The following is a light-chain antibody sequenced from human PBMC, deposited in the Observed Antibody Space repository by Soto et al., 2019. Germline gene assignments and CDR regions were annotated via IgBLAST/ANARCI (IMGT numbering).Light chain of an antibody. CDR2: EGS. V-gene: IGLV2-23*01. CDR3: CSYARRSTVL. Sequence: QSALTQPASVSGSPGQSITISCTGTSSDVGSYNLVSWYQQHPGKAPKLMIYEGSKRPSGVSNRFSGSKSGNTASLTISGLQAEDEADYYCCSYARRSTVLFGGGTKVTVL. J-gene: IGLJ2*01. CDR1: SSDVGSYNL.